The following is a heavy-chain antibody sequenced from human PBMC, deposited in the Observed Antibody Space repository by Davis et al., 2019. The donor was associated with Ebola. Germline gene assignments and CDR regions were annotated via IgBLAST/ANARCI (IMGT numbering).Heavy chain of an antibody. CDR3: ARLQVPGRPFHYYGMDV. D-gene: IGHD6-6*01. CDR2: ISGGSGGRK. Sequence: PGGSLRLSCAASGSTVSNYALSWIRQAPGKGLEWVSSISGGSGGRKDYAVSVRGRFSISRDNSKDTVSLQMSSLRAEDSAVYYCARLQVPGRPFHYYGMDVWGQGTTVTVSS. V-gene: IGHV3-23*01. CDR1: GSTVSNYA. J-gene: IGHJ6*02.